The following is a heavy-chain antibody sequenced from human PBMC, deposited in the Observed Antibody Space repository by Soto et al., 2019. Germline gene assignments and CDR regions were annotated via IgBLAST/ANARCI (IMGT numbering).Heavy chain of an antibody. D-gene: IGHD3-16*01. V-gene: IGHV4-39*01. CDR3: ARQGGGQEIVFDY. CDR1: GGCISRSSYY. J-gene: IGHJ4*02. Sequence: SETLSLTCTISGGCISRSSYYWGWIRQPPGKGLEWIGSIYYSGSTYYNPSLKSRVTISVDTSKNQFSLKLSSVTAADTAVYYCARQGGGQEIVFDYWGQGTTVTVSS. CDR2: IYYSGST.